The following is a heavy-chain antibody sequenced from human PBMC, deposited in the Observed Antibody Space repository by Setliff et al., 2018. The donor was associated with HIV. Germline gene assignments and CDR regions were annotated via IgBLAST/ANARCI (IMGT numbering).Heavy chain of an antibody. V-gene: IGHV3-7*03. CDR2: IKQDGSEI. Sequence: GGSLRLSCEASGFTFNTYWMSWVRQAPGKGLEWVANIKQDGSEIYYMDSVKGRFTISRDNARTSLFLEMRSLRDEDTAVYYCVREERAADSGSYYSSRWFDRWGQGTLVTVSS. D-gene: IGHD1-26*01. CDR1: GFTFNTYW. J-gene: IGHJ5*02. CDR3: VREERAADSGSYYSSRWFDR.